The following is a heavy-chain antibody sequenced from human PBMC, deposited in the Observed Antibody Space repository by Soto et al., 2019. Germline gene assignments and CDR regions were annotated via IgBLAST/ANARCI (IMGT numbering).Heavy chain of an antibody. CDR3: AREGTAPYYYYGMAV. J-gene: IGHJ6*02. CDR1: GYSFTTYG. V-gene: IGHV1-18*01. CDR2: ISGYNGNT. Sequence: VQLVQSRGEVKKPGASVKVSCKTSGYSFTTYGISWVRQAPGQGLEWMGWISGYNGNTNYAQKLKGRLTMTTDTPTSTAYMDLRSLTADDPAVYYCAREGTAPYYYYGMAVWGQWRTVTVAS.